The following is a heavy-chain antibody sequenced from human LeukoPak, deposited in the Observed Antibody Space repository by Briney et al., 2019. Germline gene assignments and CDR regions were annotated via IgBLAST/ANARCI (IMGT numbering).Heavy chain of an antibody. D-gene: IGHD5-18*01. CDR2: INHSGSS. J-gene: IGHJ5*02. CDR3: APRGDIEHSYVYGKWFDP. CDR1: GGSFSAYC. V-gene: IGHV4-34*01. Sequence: SETLSLTCAVYGGSFSAYCWTWIRQPPGKGLEWIGEINHSGSSNYNSSLRSRVTISVDTSYKQFSLRLSSVTAADTAVYYCAPRGDIEHSYVYGKWFDPWGQGTRVTVSS.